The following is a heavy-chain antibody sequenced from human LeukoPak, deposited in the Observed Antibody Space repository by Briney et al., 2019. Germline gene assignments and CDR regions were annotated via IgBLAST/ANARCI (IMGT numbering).Heavy chain of an antibody. CDR2: INSDGSST. Sequence: PGGSLRLSCAASGFTFSSYWMHWVRQAPGKGQVWVSRINSDGSSTSHADSVKGRFTISRDNAKKSLYLQMNSLTTEDTAVYYCARVGRNWPFSYWGQGTLVTVSS. V-gene: IGHV3-74*01. D-gene: IGHD1-1*01. CDR1: GFTFSSYW. J-gene: IGHJ4*02. CDR3: ARVGRNWPFSY.